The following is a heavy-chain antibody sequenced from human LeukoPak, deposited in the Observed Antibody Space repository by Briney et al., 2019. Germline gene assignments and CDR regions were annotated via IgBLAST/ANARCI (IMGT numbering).Heavy chain of an antibody. J-gene: IGHJ6*03. Sequence: GASVKVSCKASGYTFTGYYMHWVRQAPGQGLEWMGWINPNSGGTNYAQKFQGRVTMTRDTSISTAYMELSRLRSDDTAVYYCARVGSMTTVGRAHYYYYMDVWGKGTTVTVSS. CDR3: ARVGSMTTVGRAHYYYYMDV. D-gene: IGHD4-23*01. CDR1: GYTFTGYY. V-gene: IGHV1-2*02. CDR2: INPNSGGT.